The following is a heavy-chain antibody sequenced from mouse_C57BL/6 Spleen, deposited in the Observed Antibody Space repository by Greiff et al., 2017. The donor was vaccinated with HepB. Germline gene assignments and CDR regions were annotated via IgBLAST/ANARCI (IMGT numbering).Heavy chain of an antibody. V-gene: IGHV5-6*01. D-gene: IGHD3-2*01. CDR2: ISSGGSYT. CDR3: ARGGGDRTWFAY. J-gene: IGHJ3*01. CDR1: GFTFSSYG. Sequence: EVQVVESGGDLVKPGGSLKLSCAASGFTFSSYGMSWVRQTPDKRLEWVATISSGGSYTYYPDSVKGRFTISRDNAKNTLYLQMSSLKSEDTAMYYCARGGGDRTWFAYWGQGTLVTVSA.